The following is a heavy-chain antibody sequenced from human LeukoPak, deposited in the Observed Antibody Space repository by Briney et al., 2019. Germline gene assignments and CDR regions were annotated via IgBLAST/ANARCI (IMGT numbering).Heavy chain of an antibody. CDR3: ARARYYDILTGPNDAFDI. CDR2: ISYDGSNK. D-gene: IGHD3-9*01. J-gene: IGHJ3*02. CDR1: GFTFRSYA. Sequence: PGRSPRLSCAASGFTFRSYAMHWVRQAPGKGLEWVAVISYDGSNKYYADSVKGRLTISRDNSKNTLYLQMNSLRAEDTAVYYCARARYYDILTGPNDAFDIWGQGAMVTVSS. V-gene: IGHV3-30*04.